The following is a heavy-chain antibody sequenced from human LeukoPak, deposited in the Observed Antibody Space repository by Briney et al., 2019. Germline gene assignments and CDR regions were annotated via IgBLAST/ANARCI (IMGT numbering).Heavy chain of an antibody. CDR1: GLTFSSHW. J-gene: IGHJ4*02. V-gene: IGHV3-74*01. D-gene: IGHD6-19*01. CDR2: ITNDGSST. Sequence: PGGSLRLSCAASGLTFSSHWMHWVRQAPGKGLVWVSRITNDGSSTTYADSVKGRFTISRDNSKNTLYLQMNSLRAEDTAVYYCAKDRGSSGFYNYWGQGTLVTVSS. CDR3: AKDRGSSGFYNY.